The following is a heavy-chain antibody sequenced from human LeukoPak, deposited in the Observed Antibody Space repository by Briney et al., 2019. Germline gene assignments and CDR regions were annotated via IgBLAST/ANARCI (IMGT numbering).Heavy chain of an antibody. J-gene: IGHJ4*02. CDR3: ARHIEAATALHY. V-gene: IGHV3-11*01. D-gene: IGHD2-21*01. CDR2: ITSSGSTT. CDR1: GFTFSDYY. Sequence: GGLVQPGGSLRLSCAASGFTFSDYYMSWIRQAPGKGLEWISYITSSGSTTYYTDSVKGRFTVSRDNAKNSLYLQMNSLRAEDTAVYFCARHIEAATALHYWGQGTLVTVSS.